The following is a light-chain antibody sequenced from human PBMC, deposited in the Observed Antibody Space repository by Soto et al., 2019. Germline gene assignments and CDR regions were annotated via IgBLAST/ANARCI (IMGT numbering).Light chain of an antibody. V-gene: IGKV1-5*01. CDR1: QSISSW. CDR3: QQYNNYYRT. CDR2: DAS. Sequence: DIQMTQSPSTLSASVGDRVTITCRASQSISSWLAWYQQKPGKAPKLLIYDASSLESGVPSRFSGGGSGTEFTLTISSLQPDDFATYYCQQYNNYYRTFGQGTKVDIK. J-gene: IGKJ1*01.